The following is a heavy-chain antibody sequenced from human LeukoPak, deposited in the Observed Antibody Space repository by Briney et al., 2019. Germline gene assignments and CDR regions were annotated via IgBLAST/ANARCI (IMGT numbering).Heavy chain of an antibody. CDR1: GFTFSSYG. D-gene: IGHD3-22*01. CDR3: ARDSHYYDSSGHGDY. J-gene: IGHJ4*02. CDR2: IWYDGSNK. Sequence: GGSLRLSCAASGFTFSSYGMHWVRQAPGKGLEWVAVIWYDGSNKYYADSVKGRLTISRDNSKNTLYLQMNSLRAEDTAVYYCARDSHYYDSSGHGDYWGQGTLVTVSS. V-gene: IGHV3-33*08.